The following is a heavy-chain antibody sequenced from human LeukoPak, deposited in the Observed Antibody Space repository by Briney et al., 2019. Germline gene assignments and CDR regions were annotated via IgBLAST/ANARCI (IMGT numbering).Heavy chain of an antibody. CDR2: IIPTFGTA. J-gene: IGHJ5*02. Sequence: SVTVSCKASGGTFSSSGFSWLRQAPGQGLEWMGRIIPTFGTALYAETFQGRITITADKSTGTVNMEVSSLRSEDTAVYFCARDPYSEFWSGYYFVTWGQGTLVTVSS. V-gene: IGHV1-69*06. CDR1: GGTFSSSG. CDR3: ARDPYSEFWSGYYFVT. D-gene: IGHD3-3*01.